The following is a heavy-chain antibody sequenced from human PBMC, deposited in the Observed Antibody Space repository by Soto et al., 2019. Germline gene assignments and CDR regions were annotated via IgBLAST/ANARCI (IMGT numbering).Heavy chain of an antibody. CDR3: ARDSGITIFGVVSVSRLSGFDP. V-gene: IGHV4-34*01. CDR1: GGSFSGYY. CDR2: INHSGST. J-gene: IGHJ5*02. Sequence: QVQLQQWGAGLLKPSETLSLTCAVYGGSFSGYYWSWIRQPPGKGLEWIGEINHSGSTNYNPSLKSRVTISVDTSKNQFSLKLSSVTAADTAVYYCARDSGITIFGVVSVSRLSGFDPWGQGTLVTVSS. D-gene: IGHD3-3*01.